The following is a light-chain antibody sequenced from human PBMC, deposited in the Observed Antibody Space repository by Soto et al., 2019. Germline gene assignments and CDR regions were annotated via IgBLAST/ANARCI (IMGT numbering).Light chain of an antibody. V-gene: IGLV1-44*01. CDR1: SPNIGSNT. J-gene: IGLJ2*01. Sequence: QSVLTQPPSASGTPGQRVTISCSGSSPNIGSNTVNWYQQLPGTAPKLLIYSNNQRPSVVPDRFSGSKSGTSASLAISGLQSEDEADYYCAAWDDSLKEVFGGGTKLTVL. CDR3: AAWDDSLKEV. CDR2: SNN.